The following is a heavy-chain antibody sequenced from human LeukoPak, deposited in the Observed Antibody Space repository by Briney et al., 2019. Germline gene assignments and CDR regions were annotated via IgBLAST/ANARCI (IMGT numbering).Heavy chain of an antibody. J-gene: IGHJ5*02. D-gene: IGHD2-2*02. Sequence: ASVTVSCKASGYTFTSYYMHWVRQAPGQGLEWMGIINPSGGSPSYAQKFQGRVTMTRDMSTSTVYMELSSLRSEDTAVYYCARGVLSVVVPAAIPYNWFDHWGQGTLVTVSS. CDR3: ARGVLSVVVPAAIPYNWFDH. V-gene: IGHV1-46*01. CDR1: GYTFTSYY. CDR2: INPSGGSP.